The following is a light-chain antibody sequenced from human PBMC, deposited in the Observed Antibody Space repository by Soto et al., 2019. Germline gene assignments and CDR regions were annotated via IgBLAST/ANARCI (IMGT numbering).Light chain of an antibody. CDR2: GAS. V-gene: IGKV3-15*01. CDR3: QQYNTWPPIT. J-gene: IGKJ5*01. CDR1: QSVSSN. Sequence: EIVMTQSPATLSMSPGERATLSCRASQSVSSNLAWYQQKPGQAPRLLIFGASTRATGIPARFSGSGSGTEFTLTISSLQSQDFAVYYCQQYNTWPPITFGPGTRLEIK.